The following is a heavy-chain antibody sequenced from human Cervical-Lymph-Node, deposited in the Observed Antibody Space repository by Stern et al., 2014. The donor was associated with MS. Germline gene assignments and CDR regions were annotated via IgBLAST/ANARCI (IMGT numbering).Heavy chain of an antibody. D-gene: IGHD6-19*01. CDR1: GFTFSSYS. V-gene: IGHV3-21*02. CDR3: ARGQVAVAGLIDY. CDR2: MSSSSSYI. Sequence: EVQLVESGGGLVKPGGSLRLSCAASGFTFSSYSMNWVRQAPGKGLAWVSAMSSSSSYIYYADSVKGRFTISRDNAKNSLYLQMNSLRAEDTAVYYCARGQVAVAGLIDYWGQGTLVTVSS. J-gene: IGHJ4*02.